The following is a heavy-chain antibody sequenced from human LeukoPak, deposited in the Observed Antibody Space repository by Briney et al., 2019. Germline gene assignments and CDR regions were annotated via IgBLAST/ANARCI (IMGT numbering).Heavy chain of an antibody. CDR2: ISSSSSYI. J-gene: IGHJ4*02. CDR3: AGYCSGGSCPDY. CDR1: GFTFSSYS. D-gene: IGHD2-15*01. Sequence: GGSLRLSCAASGFTFSSYSMNWVCQAPGRGLEWVSSISSSSSYIYYADSVKGRFTISRDNAKNSLYLQMNSLRAEDTAVYYCAGYCSGGSCPDYWGQGTLVTVSS. V-gene: IGHV3-21*01.